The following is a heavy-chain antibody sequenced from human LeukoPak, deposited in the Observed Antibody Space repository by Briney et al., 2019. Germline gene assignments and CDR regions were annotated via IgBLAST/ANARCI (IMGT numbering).Heavy chain of an antibody. CDR2: ISSSGSTI. CDR3: AKRIVPAAPHAFDI. V-gene: IGHV3-11*01. CDR1: GFPFSYDY. D-gene: IGHD2-2*01. J-gene: IGHJ3*02. Sequence: GGSLRLSCAASGFPFSYDYMSWIRQPPGKGLEWISYISSSGSTIYYADSVKGRFTISRDNAKNSLYLQMNSLRAEDTAVYYCAKRIVPAAPHAFDIWGQGTMVTVSS.